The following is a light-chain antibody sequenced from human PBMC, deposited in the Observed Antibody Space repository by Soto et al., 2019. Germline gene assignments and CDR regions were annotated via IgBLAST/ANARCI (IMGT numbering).Light chain of an antibody. CDR2: DAS. Sequence: EIVLTQSPATLSLSPGERATLSCRASQSISSYLAWYQQKPGQTPRLLIYDASTRATGIPARLSGSGSGTDFTLTISSLEPEEFAVYYCQQRSTLFTFGPGTTGEIK. CDR1: QSISSY. J-gene: IGKJ3*01. V-gene: IGKV3-11*01. CDR3: QQRSTLFT.